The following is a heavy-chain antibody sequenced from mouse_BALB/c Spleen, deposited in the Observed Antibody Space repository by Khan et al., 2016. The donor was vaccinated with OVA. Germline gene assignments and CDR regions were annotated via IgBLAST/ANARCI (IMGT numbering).Heavy chain of an antibody. CDR1: GYSITSGYG. J-gene: IGHJ2*01. CDR2: ISYSGST. V-gene: IGHV3-2*02. D-gene: IGHD1-2*01. CDR3: ARTAGIKY. Sequence: VQLKESGPGLVKPSQSLSLTCTVTGYSITSGYGWNWIRQFPGNKLEWMGYISYSGSTNYNPSLKSRISITRDTSKNQFFLQLNSVTTEDTATYYCARTAGIKYWGQGTTLTVSS.